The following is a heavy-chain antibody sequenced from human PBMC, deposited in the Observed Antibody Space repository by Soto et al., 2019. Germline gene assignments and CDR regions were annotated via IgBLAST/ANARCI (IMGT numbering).Heavy chain of an antibody. CDR1: GCSISRGGYY. J-gene: IGHJ6*02. CDR3: AREPRLLWIGELISAYGMDV. D-gene: IGHD3-10*01. Sequence: TPALTFTVSGCSISRGGYYWSGILQHPGKGLEWIGYIYYSGSTYYNPSLKSRVTISVDTSKNQFSLKLSSVTAADTAVYYCAREPRLLWIGELISAYGMDVWGQGTTVTV. V-gene: IGHV4-31*03. CDR2: IYYSGST.